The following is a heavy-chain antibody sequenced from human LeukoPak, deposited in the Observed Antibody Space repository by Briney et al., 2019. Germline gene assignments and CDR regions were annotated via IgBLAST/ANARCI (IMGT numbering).Heavy chain of an antibody. CDR1: GFTVSSNY. J-gene: IGHJ6*02. V-gene: IGHV3-53*04. D-gene: IGHD3-22*01. CDR2: IYSGGST. CDR3: ARVPYYYDSSGYYYYGMDV. Sequence: GGSLRLSCAASGFTVSSNYMSWVRQAPGKGLEWVSVIYSGGSTYYADSVKGRFTISRHNSKNTLYLQMNSLRAEDTAVYYCARVPYYYDSSGYYYYGMDVWGQGTTVTVSS.